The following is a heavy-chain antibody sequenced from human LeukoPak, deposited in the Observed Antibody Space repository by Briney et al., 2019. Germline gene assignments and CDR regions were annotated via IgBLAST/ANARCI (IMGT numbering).Heavy chain of an antibody. D-gene: IGHD3-22*01. CDR2: INPNSGGT. V-gene: IGHV1-2*02. CDR1: GYAFTAYY. CDR3: ARRCDTSSYYTYYFDY. Sequence: ASVKVSCKASGYAFTAYYIHWVRQAPGQGLEWMGWINPNSGGTNYAQKFQGRVTMTRDTSISTAYMELSRLRSDDTAVYFCARRCDTSSYYTYYFDYWGQGTLVTVSS. J-gene: IGHJ4*02.